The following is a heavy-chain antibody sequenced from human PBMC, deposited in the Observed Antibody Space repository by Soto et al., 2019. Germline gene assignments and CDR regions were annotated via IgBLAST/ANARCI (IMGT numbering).Heavy chain of an antibody. CDR1: GFTFSSYW. D-gene: IGHD3-16*02. CDR2: IKQDGSEK. CDR3: ARGGRPDMITFGRVIVSPLDY. Sequence: GGSLRLSCAASGFTFSSYWMSWVRQAPGKGLEWVANIKQDGSEKYYVDSVKGRFTISRDNAKNSLYLQMNSLRAEDTAVYYCARGGRPDMITFGRVIVSPLDYWGQGTLVTVSS. V-gene: IGHV3-7*01. J-gene: IGHJ4*02.